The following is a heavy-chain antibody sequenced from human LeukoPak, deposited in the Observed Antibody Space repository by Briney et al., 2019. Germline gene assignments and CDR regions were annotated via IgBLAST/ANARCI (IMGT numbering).Heavy chain of an antibody. CDR1: GFTASNNY. D-gene: IGHD1-1*01. J-gene: IGHJ4*02. V-gene: IGHV3-66*01. CDR3: AKACSRDNFGPYHLDF. Sequence: GGSLRLSCAASGFTASNNYMSWVRQAPGKGLEWLSVIYSGGNTYYADTVKDRFTISRDYSRNTLYLQMTSLRADDTAIYYCAKACSRDNFGPYHLDFWGQGTLVTVSS. CDR2: IYSGGNT.